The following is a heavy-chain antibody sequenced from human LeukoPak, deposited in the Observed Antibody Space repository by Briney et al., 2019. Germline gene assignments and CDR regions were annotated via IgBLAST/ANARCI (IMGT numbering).Heavy chain of an antibody. Sequence: GGSLRLFCAASGFTFSSYEMNWVRQAPGKGLEWVSYISSSGSTIYYADSVKGRFTISRDNAKNSLYLQMNSLRAEDTAVYYCARDGSADGSGSYYRTYFDYWGQGTLVTVSS. V-gene: IGHV3-48*03. CDR2: ISSSGSTI. D-gene: IGHD3-10*01. CDR1: GFTFSSYE. CDR3: ARDGSADGSGSYYRTYFDY. J-gene: IGHJ4*02.